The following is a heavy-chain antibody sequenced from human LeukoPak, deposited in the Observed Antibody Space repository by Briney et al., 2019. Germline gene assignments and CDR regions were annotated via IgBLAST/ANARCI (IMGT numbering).Heavy chain of an antibody. CDR3: ARESDCSSTSCYGGDY. J-gene: IGHJ4*02. CDR1: GFTFSDYY. CDR2: ISNSGSTI. V-gene: IGHV3-11*01. Sequence: PGGSLRLSCAASGFTFSDYYMSWIRQAPGKGLEWVSYISNSGSTIYYADSVKGRFTISRDNAKNSLYLQMNSLRAEDTAVYYCARESDCSSTSCYGGDYWGQGTLVTVSS. D-gene: IGHD2-2*01.